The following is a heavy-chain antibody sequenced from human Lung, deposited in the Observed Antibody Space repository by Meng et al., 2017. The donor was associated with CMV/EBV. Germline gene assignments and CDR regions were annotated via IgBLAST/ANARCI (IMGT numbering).Heavy chain of an antibody. CDR2: ISSSGSTI. D-gene: IGHD2-2*01. V-gene: IGHV3-48*03. CDR1: GFTFSSYE. Sequence: GGSLRLXCAASGFTFSSYEMNWVRQAPGKGLEWVSYISSSGSTIYYADSVKGRFTISRDNAKNSLYLQMNSLRAEDTAVYYCARLLSKGLIVVPAVSSDYWGQGTXV. CDR3: ARLLSKGLIVVPAVSSDY. J-gene: IGHJ4*02.